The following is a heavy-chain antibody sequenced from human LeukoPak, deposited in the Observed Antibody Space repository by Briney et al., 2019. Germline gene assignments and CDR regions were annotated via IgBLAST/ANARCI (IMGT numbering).Heavy chain of an antibody. V-gene: IGHV4-39*01. D-gene: IGHD5-24*01. CDR2: MYYSGST. CDR3: ASLRDGYNFDY. Sequence: SETLSLTCTVSGGSISSSRYYWGWIRQPPGKGLEWIGSMYYSGSTYYNPSLKSRVTISVDTSKNQFSLRLSSVTAADTAVYYCASLRDGYNFDYWGQGTLVTVSS. J-gene: IGHJ4*02. CDR1: GGSISSSRYY.